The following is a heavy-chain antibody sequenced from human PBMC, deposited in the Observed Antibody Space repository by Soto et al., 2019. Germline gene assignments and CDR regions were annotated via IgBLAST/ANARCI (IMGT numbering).Heavy chain of an antibody. Sequence: GGSLRLSCAASGLTFSSYAMRWVRQAPAKGLEWVSGISDSGGSTSYADSVKGRFTISRDNSKNTLYMQMNSLRAEDTAVYYCAKGLTYYYDSSGQKGAFDIWGQGTMVTVS. CDR2: ISDSGGST. CDR3: AKGLTYYYDSSGQKGAFDI. D-gene: IGHD3-22*01. J-gene: IGHJ3*02. V-gene: IGHV3-23*01. CDR1: GLTFSSYA.